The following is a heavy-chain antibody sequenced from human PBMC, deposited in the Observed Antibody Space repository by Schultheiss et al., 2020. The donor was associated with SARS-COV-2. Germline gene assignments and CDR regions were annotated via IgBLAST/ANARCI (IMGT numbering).Heavy chain of an antibody. V-gene: IGHV3-7*03. Sequence: GGSLRLSCAASGFTFSSYWMSWVRQAPGKGLEWVANIKQDGSEKYYVDSVKGRFTISRDNAKNSLYLQMNSLRAEDTAVYYCASALFLWFGELYAEDAFDIWGQGTMVTVSS. D-gene: IGHD3-10*01. CDR1: GFTFSSYW. CDR2: IKQDGSEK. CDR3: ASALFLWFGELYAEDAFDI. J-gene: IGHJ3*02.